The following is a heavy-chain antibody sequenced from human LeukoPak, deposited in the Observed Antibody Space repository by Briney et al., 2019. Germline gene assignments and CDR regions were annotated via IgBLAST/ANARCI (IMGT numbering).Heavy chain of an antibody. CDR3: ATFYDFWSGSQEDWFDP. J-gene: IGHJ5*02. D-gene: IGHD3-3*01. CDR2: FDPEDGET. CDR1: GYTLTELS. Sequence: ASVKVSCKVSGYTLTELSMHWVRRAPGKGLEWMGGFDPEDGETIYAQKFQGRVTMTEDTSTDTAYMELSSLRSEDTAVYYCATFYDFWSGSQEDWFDPWGQGTLVTVSS. V-gene: IGHV1-24*01.